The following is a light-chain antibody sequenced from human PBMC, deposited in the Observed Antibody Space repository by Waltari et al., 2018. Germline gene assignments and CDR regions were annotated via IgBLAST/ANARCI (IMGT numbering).Light chain of an antibody. V-gene: IGKV3-15*01. CDR2: GTS. Sequence: ETVMTQSPATLSVSPGERVILSCRASDNIYQNLAWYRQKHRQAPRLLSFGTSTMATGIPDRFSGSGSWTDYTLTISSLQSEDFAVYFCQQYNHWPLAFGGGTNIEIK. J-gene: IGKJ4*01. CDR3: QQYNHWPLA. CDR1: DNIYQN.